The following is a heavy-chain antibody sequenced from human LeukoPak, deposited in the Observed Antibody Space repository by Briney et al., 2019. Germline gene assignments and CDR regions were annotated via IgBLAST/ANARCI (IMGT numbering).Heavy chain of an antibody. V-gene: IGHV4-59*08. D-gene: IGHD1-20*01. CDR3: ARHISGATKELSAFDI. Sequence: SETLSLTCTVSSGSISNYYWSWIRQPPGKGLEWIGYIYYSESTKYNPSLKSRLPISVDTSKNQFSLRLTSVTAADTAVYYCARHISGATKELSAFDIWGQGTMVNVSS. CDR2: IYYSEST. J-gene: IGHJ3*02. CDR1: SGSISNYY.